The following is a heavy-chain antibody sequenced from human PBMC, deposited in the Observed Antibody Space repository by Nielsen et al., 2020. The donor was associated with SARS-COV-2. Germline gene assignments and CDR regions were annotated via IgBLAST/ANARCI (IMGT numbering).Heavy chain of an antibody. J-gene: IGHJ4*02. Sequence: GESLKISCAVSGFTFSSYWMHWVRQAPGKGLVWVSRINSDGSSTSYADSVKGRFTISRDNAKDTLYLQMNSLRAEDTAVYYCAAQWLVLDYWGQGTLVTVSS. V-gene: IGHV3-74*01. CDR1: GFTFSSYW. CDR3: AAQWLVLDY. CDR2: INSDGSST. D-gene: IGHD6-19*01.